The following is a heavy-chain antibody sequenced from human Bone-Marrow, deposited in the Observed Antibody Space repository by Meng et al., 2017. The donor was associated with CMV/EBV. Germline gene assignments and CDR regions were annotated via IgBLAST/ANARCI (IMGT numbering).Heavy chain of an antibody. J-gene: IGHJ6*02. D-gene: IGHD4-11*01. CDR1: GFTFDDYA. V-gene: IGHV3-9*01. CDR3: ARDVTTLGYSGMDV. CDR2: ISWNSGTI. Sequence: SLKISCAASGFTFDDYAMHWVRQAPGKGLEWVSGISWNSGTIGYADSVKGRFTISRDNAKNSLYLQMNSLRAEDTAFYFCARDVTTLGYSGMDVWGQGTTVTVSS.